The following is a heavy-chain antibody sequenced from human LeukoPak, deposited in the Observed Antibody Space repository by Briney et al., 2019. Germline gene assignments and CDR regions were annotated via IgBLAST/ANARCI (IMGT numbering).Heavy chain of an antibody. V-gene: IGHV4-4*02. D-gene: IGHD1-26*01. CDR1: TXSTTSNW. Sequence: KPSETLSLTCAVSTXSTTSNWWSWVRQSPGKGLEWIGEVHKSGSTNYYPSLQSRVTISIDKSKNQIALELTSMTAADTAVYYCAKEIVGAPTPGAYWGQGTLVTV. CDR2: VHKSGST. CDR3: AKEIVGAPTPGAY. J-gene: IGHJ4*02.